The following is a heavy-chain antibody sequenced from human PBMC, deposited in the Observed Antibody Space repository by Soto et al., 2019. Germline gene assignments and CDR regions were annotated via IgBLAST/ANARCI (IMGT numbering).Heavy chain of an antibody. D-gene: IGHD2-2*03. V-gene: IGHV3-74*01. CDR2: INSDGSST. CDR1: GFTFSSYW. Sequence: GGSLRLSCAASGFTFSSYWMHWVRQAPGKGLVWVSRINSDGSSTSYADSVKGRFTISRDNAKNTLYLQMNSLRAEDTAVYYCASYRPDGWNFDYWGQGTLVTVSS. CDR3: ASYRPDGWNFDY. J-gene: IGHJ4*02.